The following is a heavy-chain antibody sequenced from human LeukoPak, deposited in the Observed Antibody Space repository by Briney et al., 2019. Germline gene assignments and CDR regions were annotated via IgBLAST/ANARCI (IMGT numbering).Heavy chain of an antibody. Sequence: PSETLSLTCTVSGGSISSYYWSWIRQPPGKGLEWIGYIYYSGSTNYNPSLKSRVTISVDTSKNQFSLKLGSVTAADTAVYYCARDVVAAAGTWDYWGQGTLVTVSS. D-gene: IGHD6-13*01. CDR1: GGSISSYY. V-gene: IGHV4-59*12. J-gene: IGHJ4*02. CDR2: IYYSGST. CDR3: ARDVVAAAGTWDY.